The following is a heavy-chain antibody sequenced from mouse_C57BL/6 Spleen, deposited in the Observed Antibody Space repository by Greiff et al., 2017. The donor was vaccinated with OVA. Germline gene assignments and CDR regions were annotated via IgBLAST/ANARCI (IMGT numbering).Heavy chain of an antibody. CDR1: GFNIKDDY. D-gene: IGHD1-1*02. CDR3: HRWLGYYFDY. V-gene: IGHV14-4*01. J-gene: IGHJ2*01. CDR2: IDPENGDT. Sequence: EVQLQQSGAELVRPGASVKLSCTASGFNIKDDYMHWVKQRPEQGLEWIGWIDPENGDTEYASKFQGKATITADTSSNTAYLQLSSLTSEDTAVYYCHRWLGYYFDYWGQGTTLTVSS.